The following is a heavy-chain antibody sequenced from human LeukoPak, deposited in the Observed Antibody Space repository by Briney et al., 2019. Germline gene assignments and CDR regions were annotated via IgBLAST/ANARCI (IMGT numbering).Heavy chain of an antibody. CDR1: GFTFDDYA. V-gene: IGHV3-53*04. CDR3: ARVNAGYDSRSGTFDY. D-gene: IGHD3-22*01. CDR2: IYSGGST. Sequence: GGSLRLSCAASGFTFDDYAMHWVRQAPGKGLEWVSVIYSGGSTYYADSVKGRFTISRHNSKNTLYLQMNSLRAEDTAVYYCARVNAGYDSRSGTFDYWGQGTLVTVSS. J-gene: IGHJ4*02.